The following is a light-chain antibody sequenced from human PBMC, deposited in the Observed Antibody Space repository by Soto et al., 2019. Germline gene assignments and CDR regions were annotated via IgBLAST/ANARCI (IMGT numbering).Light chain of an antibody. CDR3: SSYACSNNFYV. CDR1: SSDVGGYNY. Sequence: QSALTQPPSASGSPGQSVTISCPGTSSDVGGYNYVSWYQQHPGKAPKLMIYEVSKRPSGVPDRFSGSKSGNTASLTVSGLQAEDEADYYCSSYACSNNFYVVVTGTKVTVL. J-gene: IGLJ1*01. CDR2: EVS. V-gene: IGLV2-8*01.